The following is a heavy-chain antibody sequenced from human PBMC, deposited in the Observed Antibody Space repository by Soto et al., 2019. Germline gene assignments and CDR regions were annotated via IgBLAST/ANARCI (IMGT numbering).Heavy chain of an antibody. V-gene: IGHV4-61*01. CDR3: ARGGAYYYYYGMDV. CDR2: TYYSGST. Sequence: QVQLQESGPGLVKPSETLSLTCTVSGDSVSNGNSYWSWIRQPPGKGLEWIGYTYYSGSTNYNPYLKSRVTISVDTSKNRFSLRLSSVTAAGTAVYYCARGGAYYYYYGMDVWGQGTTVTVSS. CDR1: GDSVSNGNSY. J-gene: IGHJ6*02.